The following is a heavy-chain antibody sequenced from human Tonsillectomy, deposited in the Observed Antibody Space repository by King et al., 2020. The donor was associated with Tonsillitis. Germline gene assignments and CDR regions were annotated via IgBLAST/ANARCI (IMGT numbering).Heavy chain of an antibody. CDR1: GGTFSSYA. J-gene: IGHJ5*02. D-gene: IGHD1-14*01. CDR2: IIPIFGTA. Sequence: QLVQSGAEVKKPGSSVKVSCKASGGTFSSYAISWVRQAPGQGLEWMGGIIPIFGTANYAQKFQGRVTITADESTSTAYMELSSLRSEDTAVYYCARDRKNSPLWDGRGWFDPWGQGTLVTVSS. CDR3: ARDRKNSPLWDGRGWFDP. V-gene: IGHV1-69*12.